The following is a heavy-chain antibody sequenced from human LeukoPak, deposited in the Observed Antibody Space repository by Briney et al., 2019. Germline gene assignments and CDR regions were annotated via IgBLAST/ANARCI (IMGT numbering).Heavy chain of an antibody. CDR1: GFTFSSYG. V-gene: IGHV3-30*03. CDR3: ARPSPPGDGYNPCDY. CDR2: ISNDERNK. Sequence: GGSLRLSCAASGFTFSSYGIHWVRQAPGKGLEWVAVISNDERNKYYTDSVKGRFTISRDNSKSTVYLQMNSLRPEDTAMYYCARPSPPGDGYNPCDYWGPGALVIVSS. J-gene: IGHJ4*02. D-gene: IGHD5-24*01.